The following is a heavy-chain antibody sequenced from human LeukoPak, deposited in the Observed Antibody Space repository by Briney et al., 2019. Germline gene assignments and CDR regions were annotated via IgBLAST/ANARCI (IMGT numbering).Heavy chain of an antibody. CDR3: ARKYCSGGSCYFDY. V-gene: IGHV3-53*01. CDR1: GFTVSSNY. J-gene: IGHJ4*02. CDR2: IYSGGST. Sequence: GESLRLSCAASGFTVSSNYMSWVRQAPGKGLEWVSVIYSGGSTYYADSVKGRFTISRDNSKNTLYLQMNSLRAEDTAVYYCARKYCSGGSCYFDYWGQGTLVTVSS. D-gene: IGHD2-15*01.